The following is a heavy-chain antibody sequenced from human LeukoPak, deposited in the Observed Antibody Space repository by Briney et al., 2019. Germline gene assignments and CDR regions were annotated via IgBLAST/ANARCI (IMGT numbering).Heavy chain of an antibody. J-gene: IGHJ3*02. Sequence: GGSLRLSCAASGFTFDDYAMHWVRQAPGKGLEWVSGISWNSGSIGHADSVKGRFTISRDNAKNSLYLQMNSLRAEDTALYYCAKGGSYRIDAFDIWGQGTMVTVSS. CDR3: AKGGSYRIDAFDI. CDR1: GFTFDDYA. V-gene: IGHV3-9*01. CDR2: ISWNSGSI. D-gene: IGHD1-26*01.